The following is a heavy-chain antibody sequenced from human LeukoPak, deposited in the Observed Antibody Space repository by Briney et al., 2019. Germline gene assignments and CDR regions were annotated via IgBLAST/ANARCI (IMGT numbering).Heavy chain of an antibody. J-gene: IGHJ4*02. Sequence: GSLRLSCAASGFTFSSYAMHWVRQAPGKGLEWVAVISYDGSNKYYADSVKGRFTISRDNSKNTLYLQMNSLRAEDTAVYYCARTSYYDSSGYYYDYFDYWGQGTLVTVSS. D-gene: IGHD3-22*01. V-gene: IGHV3-30*01. CDR2: ISYDGSNK. CDR3: ARTSYYDSSGYYYDYFDY. CDR1: GFTFSSYA.